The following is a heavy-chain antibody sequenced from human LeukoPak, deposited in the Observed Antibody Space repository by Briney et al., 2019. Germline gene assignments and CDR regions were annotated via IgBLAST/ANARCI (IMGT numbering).Heavy chain of an antibody. J-gene: IGHJ4*02. V-gene: IGHV4-34*01. Sequence: SETLSLTCAVYGGSFSGYYWSWIRQPPGKGLEWIGEINHSGSTNYNPSLKSRVTISVDTSKNQFSLKLSSVTAADTAVYYCAREQYSSSNYFDYWGQGTLVTVSS. CDR2: INHSGST. CDR3: AREQYSSSNYFDY. D-gene: IGHD6-6*01. CDR1: GGSFSGYY.